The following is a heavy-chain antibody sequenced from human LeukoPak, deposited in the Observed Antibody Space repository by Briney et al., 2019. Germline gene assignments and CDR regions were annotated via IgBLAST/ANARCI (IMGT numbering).Heavy chain of an antibody. V-gene: IGHV4-4*07. CDR1: GGSISSYY. Sequence: PSETLSLTCTVSGGSISSYYWSWIRQPAGKGLEWIGRIYTSGSTNYNPSLKSRVTMSVDTSKNQFSLKLSSVTAADTAVYYCASTYYYGSGSHFDYWGQGTLVTVSS. CDR2: IYTSGST. CDR3: ASTYYYGSGSHFDY. D-gene: IGHD3-10*01. J-gene: IGHJ4*02.